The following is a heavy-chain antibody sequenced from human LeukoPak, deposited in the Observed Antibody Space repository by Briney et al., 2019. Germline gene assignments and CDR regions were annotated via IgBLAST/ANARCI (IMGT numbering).Heavy chain of an antibody. CDR1: GFTFSNYR. CDR2: IKEDGSEK. CDR3: AKKTESTGEAFDY. J-gene: IGHJ4*02. D-gene: IGHD7-27*01. Sequence: GGSLRLTCVASGFTFSNYRMSWVRQAPGMGLEWVANIKEDGSEKHHVDSVKGRFTISRDNAKNLLYLQMNSLRPEDTAVYYCAKKTESTGEAFDYWGQGTQVTVSS. V-gene: IGHV3-7*03.